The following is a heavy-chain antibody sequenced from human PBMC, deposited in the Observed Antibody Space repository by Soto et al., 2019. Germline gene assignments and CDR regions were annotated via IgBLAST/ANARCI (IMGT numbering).Heavy chain of an antibody. V-gene: IGHV1-24*01. Sequence: GSSLKVSCKVAGYTHSVLFMHWVLQAPGKGLEWMGVFDPEDGGTIYAQKFQGRVTMTRDTSTSTVYMELSSLRSEDTAVYYCARLPSTSYYYYGMDVWGQGTTVTVSS. J-gene: IGHJ6*02. D-gene: IGHD2-2*01. CDR2: FDPEDGGT. CDR1: GYTHSVLF. CDR3: ARLPSTSYYYYGMDV.